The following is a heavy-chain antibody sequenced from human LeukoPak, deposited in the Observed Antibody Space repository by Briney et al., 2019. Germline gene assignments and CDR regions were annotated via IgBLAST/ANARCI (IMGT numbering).Heavy chain of an antibody. CDR1: GYSISSSTYY. D-gene: IGHD6-13*01. V-gene: IGHV4-39*07. CDR3: ARLSAAAGTVDY. CDR2: INHSGST. Sequence: SETLSLTCTVSGYSISSSTYYWGWIRQPPGKGLEWIGEINHSGSTNYNPSLKSRVTISVDTSKNQFSLKLSSVTAADTAVYYCARLSAAAGTVDYWGQGTLVTVSS. J-gene: IGHJ4*02.